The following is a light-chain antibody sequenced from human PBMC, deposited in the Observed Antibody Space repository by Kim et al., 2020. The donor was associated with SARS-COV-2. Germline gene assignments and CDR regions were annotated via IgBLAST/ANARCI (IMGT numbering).Light chain of an antibody. CDR1: QSVSSY. Sequence: GERATLSCRASQSVSSYLAWYQQKPGQAPRLLIYDASNRVTGIPARFSGSGSGTDFTLTISSLEPEDFAVYYCQQRTNWPPTFGQGTRLEIK. V-gene: IGKV3-11*01. CDR3: QQRTNWPPT. J-gene: IGKJ5*01. CDR2: DAS.